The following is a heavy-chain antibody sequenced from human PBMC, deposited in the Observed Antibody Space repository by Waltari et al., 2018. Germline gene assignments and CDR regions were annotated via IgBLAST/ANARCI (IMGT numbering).Heavy chain of an antibody. J-gene: IGHJ4*02. CDR1: GGSISSGGYY. Sequence: QVQLQESGPGLVKPSQTLSLTCTVSGGSISSGGYYWSWIRQHPGKGLEWIGYIYYSGRTYYNPSLKSLVTISVDTSKNQFSLKLSSVTAADTAVYYCARARYGSGSYYFDYWGQGTLVTVSS. CDR2: IYYSGRT. D-gene: IGHD3-10*01. V-gene: IGHV4-31*01. CDR3: ARARYGSGSYYFDY.